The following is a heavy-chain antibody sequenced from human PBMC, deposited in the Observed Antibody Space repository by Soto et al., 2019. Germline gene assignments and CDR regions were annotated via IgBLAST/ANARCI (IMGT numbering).Heavy chain of an antibody. Sequence: GGSLRLSCTASGFTFGDYAMSWFRQAPGKGLERVGFIRSKAYGGTTEYAASVKGIFTISRDDSKSIAYLQMNSLKTEDTAVYYCTRDSCTTVINGVYYYGMDVWGQGTTVTVSS. CDR3: TRDSCTTVINGVYYYGMDV. J-gene: IGHJ6*02. CDR1: GFTFGDYA. D-gene: IGHD4-17*01. V-gene: IGHV3-49*03. CDR2: IRSKAYGGTT.